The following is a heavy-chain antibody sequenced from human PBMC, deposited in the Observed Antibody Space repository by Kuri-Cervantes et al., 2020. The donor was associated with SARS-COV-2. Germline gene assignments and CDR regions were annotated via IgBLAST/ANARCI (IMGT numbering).Heavy chain of an antibody. CDR2: IYYSGST. J-gene: IGHJ4*02. Sequence: GSLRLSCTVSGGSISSYYWSWIRQPPGKGLEWIGYIYYSGSTTYNPSLKSRVTMSVDTSKNQFSLKLSSVTAADTAVYYGAREADSSGSLDYWGQGTLVTVSS. D-gene: IGHD3-22*01. CDR1: GGSISSYY. CDR3: AREADSSGSLDY. V-gene: IGHV4-59*12.